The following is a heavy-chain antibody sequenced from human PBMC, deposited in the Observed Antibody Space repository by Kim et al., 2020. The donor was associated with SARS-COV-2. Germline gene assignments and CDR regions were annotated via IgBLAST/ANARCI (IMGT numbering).Heavy chain of an antibody. CDR3: AKAESVGTYYYYGLHV. CDR2: IWFDESNA. D-gene: IGHD1-26*01. Sequence: GGSLRLSCTTSGFTFKNFGMHWVRQAPGKGLEWVAVIWFDESNAIYEDSVKGRFTISRDNSKNILYLHMNSLRAEDTAVYYCAKAESVGTYYYYGLHVWGQVTTWTVSS. CDR1: GFTFKNFG. J-gene: IGHJ6*02. V-gene: IGHV3-33*06.